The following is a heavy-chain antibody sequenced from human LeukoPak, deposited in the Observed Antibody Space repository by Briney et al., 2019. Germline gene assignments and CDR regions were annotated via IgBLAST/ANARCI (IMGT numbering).Heavy chain of an antibody. CDR3: ARLVVVVPAASDY. V-gene: IGHV1-18*01. J-gene: IGHJ4*02. CDR1: GGTFSSYA. CDR2: ISAYNGNT. D-gene: IGHD2-2*01. Sequence: ASVKVSCKASGGTFSSYAISWVRQAPGQGLEWMGWISAYNGNTNYAQKLQGRVTMTTDTSTSTAYMELRSLRSDDTAVYYRARLVVVVPAASDYWGQGTLVTVSS.